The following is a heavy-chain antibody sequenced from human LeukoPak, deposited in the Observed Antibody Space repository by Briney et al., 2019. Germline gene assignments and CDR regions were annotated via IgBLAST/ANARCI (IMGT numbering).Heavy chain of an antibody. J-gene: IGHJ4*02. Sequence: GASVKVSCKASGGTFSSYAISWVRQAPGQGLEWMRRIIPIFGTANYAQKFQGRVTITTDESTSTAYMELSSLRSEDTAVYYCARESMSALVYAFDAWGQGSLVTVSS. CDR1: GGTFSSYA. D-gene: IGHD2-8*01. V-gene: IGHV1-69*05. CDR3: ARESMSALVYAFDA. CDR2: IIPIFGTA.